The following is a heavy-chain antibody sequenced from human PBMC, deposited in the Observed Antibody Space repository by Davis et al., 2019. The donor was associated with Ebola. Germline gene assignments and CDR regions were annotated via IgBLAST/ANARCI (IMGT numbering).Heavy chain of an antibody. D-gene: IGHD5-18*01. CDR2: ISYDGSNK. Sequence: GESLKIPCAASGVTFSSYGMHWVRQAPGKGLEWVAVISYDGSNKYYADSVKGRFTISRDNSKNTLYLKMNSLRAEDTAVYYCARGRRGYSYGYPAYYYYGMDVWGQGTTVTVSS. CDR3: ARGRRGYSYGYPAYYYYGMDV. J-gene: IGHJ6*02. CDR1: GVTFSSYG. V-gene: IGHV3-30*03.